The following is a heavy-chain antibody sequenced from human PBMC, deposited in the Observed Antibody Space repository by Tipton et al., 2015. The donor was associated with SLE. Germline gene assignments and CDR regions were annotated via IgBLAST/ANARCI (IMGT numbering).Heavy chain of an antibody. V-gene: IGHV4-59*11. CDR2: IYYSGST. CDR3: AASAGGNFDY. J-gene: IGHJ4*02. D-gene: IGHD6-13*01. Sequence: TLSLTCTVSGASISLHYWSWIRQSPGKGLEWIGYIYYSGSTTYSPSLESRVTISVDTSKNQFSLKLSSVTAADTAVYYCAASAGGNFDYWGQGTLVTVSS. CDR1: GASISLHY.